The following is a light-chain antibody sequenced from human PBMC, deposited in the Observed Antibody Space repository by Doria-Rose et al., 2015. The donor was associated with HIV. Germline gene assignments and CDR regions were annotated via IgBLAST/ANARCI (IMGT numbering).Light chain of an antibody. CDR1: QRVGTTY. Sequence: EIVLTQSPAILPLSPGEGATLPARPSQRVGTTYLAWYQQKPGQAPRLLMYGASDRAAGIPERFSGSGSGTDFNLTISRLEPEDFAVYFCQQYGSPPYTFGQGTKLDIK. CDR3: QQYGSPPYT. CDR2: GAS. V-gene: IGKV3-20*01. J-gene: IGKJ2*01.